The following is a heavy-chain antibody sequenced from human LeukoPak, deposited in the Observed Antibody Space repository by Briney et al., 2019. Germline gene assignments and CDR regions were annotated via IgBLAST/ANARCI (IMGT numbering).Heavy chain of an antibody. CDR3: AKGDYGIFTPTDY. V-gene: IGHV3-11*01. J-gene: IGHJ4*02. CDR2: ISSSGSTI. D-gene: IGHD4-17*01. CDR1: GFTFSDYY. Sequence: GGSLRLSCAASGFTFSDYYMSWIRQAPGKGLEWVSYISSSGSTIYYADSVKGRFTISRDNAKNTLYLQMNSLRAEDTAVYYCAKGDYGIFTPTDYWGQGTLVTVSS.